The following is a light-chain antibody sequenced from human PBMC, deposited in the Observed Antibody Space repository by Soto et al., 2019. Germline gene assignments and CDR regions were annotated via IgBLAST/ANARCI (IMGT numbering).Light chain of an antibody. CDR3: QVCNNWPIT. Sequence: IGLSHSPGTVSLSTGEGATLSCRASQSISSNFLAWYQQKRGQAPRLLIHGASNRATGIPDRFSGSGSGTDFTLTISRLEPEDFAVYYCQVCNNWPITFCQGTRLEIK. V-gene: IGKV3D-20*02. CDR1: QSISSNF. J-gene: IGKJ5*01. CDR2: GAS.